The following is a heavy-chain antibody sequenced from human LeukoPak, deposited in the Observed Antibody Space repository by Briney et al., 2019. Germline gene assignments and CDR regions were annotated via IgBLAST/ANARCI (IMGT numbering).Heavy chain of an antibody. CDR3: ARDKWEPRYAFDI. CDR2: ISWNGGST. CDR1: GFTFNNNG. V-gene: IGHV3-20*04. Sequence: PGGSLRLSCAASGFTFNNNGMNWVRQGPGKGLEWVSRISWNGGSTGYADSVKGRFTISSDNAKNSLYLQMNSLRPEDTAVYYCARDKWEPRYAFDIWGQGTMVTVSS. J-gene: IGHJ3*02. D-gene: IGHD1-26*01.